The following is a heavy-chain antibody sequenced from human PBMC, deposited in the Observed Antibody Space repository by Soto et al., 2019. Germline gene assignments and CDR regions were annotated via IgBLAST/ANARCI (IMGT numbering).Heavy chain of an antibody. CDR3: ARLSGDGFWKSYSPYNLFES. D-gene: IGHD3-3*01. Sequence: LRLSCAASGFAFANYEMHWVRQAPGKGPDWVAYINGGGDVKYYADSVEGRFTISRDNAKNALFLQMDNLRAEDTAIYYCARLSGDGFWKSYSPYNLFESWGQGALVTVSS. V-gene: IGHV3-48*03. CDR2: INGGGDVK. CDR1: GFAFANYE. J-gene: IGHJ5*01.